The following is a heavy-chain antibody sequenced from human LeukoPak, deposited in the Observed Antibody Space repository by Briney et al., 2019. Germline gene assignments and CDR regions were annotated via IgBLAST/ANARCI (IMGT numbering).Heavy chain of an antibody. D-gene: IGHD6-13*01. CDR2: ISYDGSNK. Sequence: GRSLRLSCAASGFTFSSYAMHWVRQAPGKGLEWVAVISYDGSNKYYADSVKGRFTISRDNSKNTLYLQMNSLRAEDTAVYYCARAGNIAAAGLNYWGQGTLVTVSS. J-gene: IGHJ4*02. V-gene: IGHV3-30-3*01. CDR1: GFTFSSYA. CDR3: ARAGNIAAAGLNY.